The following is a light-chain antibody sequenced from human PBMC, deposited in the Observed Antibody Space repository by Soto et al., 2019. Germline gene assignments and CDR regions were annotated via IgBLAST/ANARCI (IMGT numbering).Light chain of an antibody. CDR1: QSVDTC. Sequence: DIQMTQSPSTLSASVGDRVTITCRASQSVDTCLAWYQQKPGKAPHLLIYKASILETGAPSRFSGSGSVTEFTLTISSLQPDDFATYYCQQFYRYPWTFGPGTKVEIK. V-gene: IGKV1-5*03. CDR2: KAS. J-gene: IGKJ1*01. CDR3: QQFYRYPWT.